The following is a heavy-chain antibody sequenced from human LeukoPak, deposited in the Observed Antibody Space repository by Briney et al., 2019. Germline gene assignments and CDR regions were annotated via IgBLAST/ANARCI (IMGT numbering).Heavy chain of an antibody. V-gene: IGHV4-61*02. CDR1: GGSISSGSYY. J-gene: IGHJ4*02. D-gene: IGHD1-1*01. Sequence: SQTLSLTCTVSGGSISSGSYYWSWIRQPAGKGLEWIGRIYTSGSTNYNPSLKSRVTISVDTSKNQFSLKLSSVTAADTAVYYCASHPPGTWGQGTLVTVSS. CDR2: IYTSGST. CDR3: ASHPPGT.